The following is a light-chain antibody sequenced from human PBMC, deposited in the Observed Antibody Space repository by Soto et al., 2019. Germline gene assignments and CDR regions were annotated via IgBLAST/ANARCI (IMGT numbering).Light chain of an antibody. CDR2: GNS. V-gene: IGLV1-40*01. J-gene: IGLJ2*01. CDR1: SSNIGAGYD. Sequence: QSVLTQPPSVSGAPGQRVTISYTGSSSNIGAGYDVHWYQQLLGTAPKLLIYGNSNRPSGVPDRFSGSKSGTSASLAITGLQAEDEADYYCQSYDSSLSGYVVFGGGTKLTVL. CDR3: QSYDSSLSGYVV.